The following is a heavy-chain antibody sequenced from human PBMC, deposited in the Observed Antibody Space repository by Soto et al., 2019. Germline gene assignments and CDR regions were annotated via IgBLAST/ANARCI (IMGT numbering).Heavy chain of an antibody. J-gene: IGHJ4*02. CDR3: AKQVRDGTSSPYYFDY. V-gene: IGHV3-23*01. D-gene: IGHD6-6*01. CDR1: GFTFSNYA. Sequence: EVQLLQSGGGLVQPGGSLRLSCAGSGFTFSNYAMSWVRQAPGKGLEWVSAISSAVNTYYADSVKGRFTISRDNSKNTLSLQMNSLRAEDTAVYYCAKQVRDGTSSPYYFDYWGQGTLLTVSS. CDR2: ISSAVNT.